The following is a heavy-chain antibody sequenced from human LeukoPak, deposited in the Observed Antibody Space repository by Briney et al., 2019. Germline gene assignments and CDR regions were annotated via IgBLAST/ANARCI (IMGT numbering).Heavy chain of an antibody. J-gene: IGHJ3*01. Sequence: GGSLRLSCAASGFTFSNYGMSWVRQAPGKGLEWVSGVSGSGGSIYHADSVKGRFTISRDNSKNTLYLQMNSLRAEDTAVYYCVKDLQLSTWGLGTMVTVSS. V-gene: IGHV3-23*01. CDR3: VKDLQLST. CDR2: VSGSGGSI. CDR1: GFTFSNYG. D-gene: IGHD5-24*01.